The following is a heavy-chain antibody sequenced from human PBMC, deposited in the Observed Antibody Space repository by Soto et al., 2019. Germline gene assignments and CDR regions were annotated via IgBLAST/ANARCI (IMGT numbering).Heavy chain of an antibody. CDR2: IISGGSRV. CDR3: ARERTSKGGLDV. Sequence: GGSLRLSCAASGFIFSHDWMNWVRQGPGKGLEWIARIISGGSRVTYADSVEGRFTITRDNAKNMLFLEMHSLTVEDTAVYYCARERTSKGGLDVWGQGTTVTVSS. J-gene: IGHJ6*02. CDR1: GFIFSHDW. V-gene: IGHV3-74*01.